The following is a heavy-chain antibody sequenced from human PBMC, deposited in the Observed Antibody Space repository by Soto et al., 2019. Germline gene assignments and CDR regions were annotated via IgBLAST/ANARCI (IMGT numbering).Heavy chain of an antibody. J-gene: IGHJ4*02. V-gene: IGHV1-69*13. D-gene: IGHD6-6*01. CDR1: GGTFSTYA. CDR3: ASGWWGVIAARPLFDY. Sequence: SAKVSCKASGGTFSTYAISWVRQAPGQGLEWMGGIIPIFGTANYAQKFQGRVTITADESTSTAYMELSSLRSEYTAVYYCASGWWGVIAARPLFDYWGQGTLVTVSS. CDR2: IIPIFGTA.